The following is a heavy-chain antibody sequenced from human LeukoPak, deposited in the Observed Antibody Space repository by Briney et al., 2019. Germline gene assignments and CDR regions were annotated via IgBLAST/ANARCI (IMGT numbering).Heavy chain of an antibody. Sequence: PGGSLRLSCAAPGFTFSDYLMAWVRQAPGKGLEWVANIWPDGSDKYHVDSVRGRFTISRDNAQNSLNLQMNSLRAEDSGVYYCGRWGVNAGLDRWGQGTLVIVSS. D-gene: IGHD3-10*01. CDR3: GRWGVNAGLDR. CDR2: IWPDGSDK. CDR1: GFTFSDYL. V-gene: IGHV3-7*01. J-gene: IGHJ5*02.